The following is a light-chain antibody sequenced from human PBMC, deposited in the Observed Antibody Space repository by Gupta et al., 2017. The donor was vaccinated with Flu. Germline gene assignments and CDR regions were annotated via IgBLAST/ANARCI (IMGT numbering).Light chain of an antibody. J-gene: IGLJ1*01. CDR2: EVS. CDR3: SSYTSSSTRV. Sequence: QSALTQPASVSGSPGQSITISCTGTSSDVGSYNYVSWYQQHPDKAPKLMISEVSDRPSGVSNRFSGSKSGNTASLTISGLQAEDEADYYCSSYTSSSTRVFGTGTKVTVL. V-gene: IGLV2-14*01. CDR1: SSDVGSYNY.